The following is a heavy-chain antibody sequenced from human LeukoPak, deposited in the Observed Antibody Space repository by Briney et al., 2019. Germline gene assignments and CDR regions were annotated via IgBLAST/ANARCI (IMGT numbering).Heavy chain of an antibody. CDR3: ATAGDCEGLFDY. V-gene: IGHV1-24*01. D-gene: IGHD2-21*02. CDR1: GYTLTELS. J-gene: IGHJ4*02. Sequence: ASVKVSCKVSGYTLTELSMHWVRQAPGKGLEWMGGFDPEDGETIYAQKFQGRVTMTEDTSTDTAYMELSSLRSEDTAVYYCATAGDCEGLFDYWGQGTLVTVSS. CDR2: FDPEDGET.